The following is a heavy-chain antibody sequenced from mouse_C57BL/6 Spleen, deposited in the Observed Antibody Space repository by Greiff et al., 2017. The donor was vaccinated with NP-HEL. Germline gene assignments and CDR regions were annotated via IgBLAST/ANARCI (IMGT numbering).Heavy chain of an antibody. CDR2: IDPSDSYT. J-gene: IGHJ4*01. D-gene: IGHD1-1*01. V-gene: IGHV1-69*01. CDR1: GYTFTSYW. CDR3: ARLYGSSPLYAMDY. Sequence: QVQLQQSGAELVMPGASVKLSCKASGYTFTSYWMHWVKQRPGQGLEWIGEIDPSDSYTNYNQKFKGKSTLTVDKSSSTAYMQLSSLTSEDSAVYYCARLYGSSPLYAMDYWGQGTSVTVSS.